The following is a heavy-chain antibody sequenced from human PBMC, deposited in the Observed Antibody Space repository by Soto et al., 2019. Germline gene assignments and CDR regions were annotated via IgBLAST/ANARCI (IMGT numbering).Heavy chain of an antibody. J-gene: IGHJ6*03. Sequence: PGGSLILSCAASGFTFSSYGMHWVRQAPGKGLEWVAVIWYDGSNKYYADSVKGRFTISRDNSKNTLYLQMNSLRVEDTAVYYCARDRTRSGYRLYYYMDVWGKGTTATVSS. CDR2: IWYDGSNK. CDR3: ARDRTRSGYRLYYYMDV. CDR1: GFTFSSYG. V-gene: IGHV3-33*01. D-gene: IGHD3-3*01.